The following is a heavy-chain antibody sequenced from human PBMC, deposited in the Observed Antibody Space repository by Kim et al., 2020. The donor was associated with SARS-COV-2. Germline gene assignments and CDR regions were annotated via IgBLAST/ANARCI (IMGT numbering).Heavy chain of an antibody. CDR2: IYYSGST. J-gene: IGHJ6*02. D-gene: IGHD5-12*01. CDR1: GGSISSSSYY. CDR3: ASSGPRGDGYNLYYYYGMDV. V-gene: IGHV4-39*01. Sequence: SETLSLTCTVSGGSISSSSYYWGWIRQPPGKGLEWIGSIYYSGSTYYNPSLKSRVTISVDTSKNQFSLKLSSVTAADTAVYYCASSGPRGDGYNLYYYYGMDVWGQGTTVTVSS.